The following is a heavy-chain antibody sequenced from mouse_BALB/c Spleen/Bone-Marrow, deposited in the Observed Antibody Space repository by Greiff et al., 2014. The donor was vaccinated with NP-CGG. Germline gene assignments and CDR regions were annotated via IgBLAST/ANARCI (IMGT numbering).Heavy chain of an antibody. D-gene: IGHD1-1*01. CDR2: IDPANVNT. V-gene: IGHV14-3*02. CDR1: GFNIKDTY. J-gene: IGHJ2*01. Sequence: VQLKESGAELVKPGASVKLSCTASGFNIKDTYMHWVKQRPEQGLEWIGRIDPANVNTKYDPKFQGKATITADTSSNTAYLQLSSLTSEDTAVYYCASYVYGYYFDYWGQGTTLTVSP. CDR3: ASYVYGYYFDY.